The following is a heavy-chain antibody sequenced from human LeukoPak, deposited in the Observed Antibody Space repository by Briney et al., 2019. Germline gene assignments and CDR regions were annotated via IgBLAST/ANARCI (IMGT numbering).Heavy chain of an antibody. D-gene: IGHD7-27*01. V-gene: IGHV4-59*01. J-gene: IGHJ4*02. Sequence: SETLSLTCNVSGGSISSYFWSWIRQPPGRGLEWIGYIYYSGSSNYNPSVKSRVTISVDTSKNQFSLKLSSVTAADTAVYYCASTFTLTGEPPTPGGFDYWGQGTLVTVSS. CDR1: GGSISSYF. CDR3: ASTFTLTGEPPTPGGFDY. CDR2: IYYSGSS.